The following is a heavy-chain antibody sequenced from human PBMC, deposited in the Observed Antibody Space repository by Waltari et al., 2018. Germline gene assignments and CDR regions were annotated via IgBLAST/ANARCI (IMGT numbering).Heavy chain of an antibody. CDR3: ATAFTYYYGSGSYSRAAFDI. D-gene: IGHD3-10*01. CDR2: FDPEDGET. V-gene: IGHV1-24*01. Sequence: QVQLVQSGAEVKKPGASVKVSCKVSGYTLTELSMQWVRQATGKGLEWMGGFDPEDGETIYAQKFQGRVTMTEDTSTDTAYMELSSLRSEDTAVYYCATAFTYYYGSGSYSRAAFDIWGQGTMVTVSS. J-gene: IGHJ3*02. CDR1: GYTLTELS.